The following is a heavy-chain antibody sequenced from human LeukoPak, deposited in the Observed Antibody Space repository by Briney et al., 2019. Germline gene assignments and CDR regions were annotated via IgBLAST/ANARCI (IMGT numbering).Heavy chain of an antibody. CDR1: GGSISSYY. V-gene: IGHV4-59*01. CDR3: ARGGYYDSSRVDY. Sequence: SETLSLTCTVSGGSISSYYWSWIRQPPGKGLEWIGYIYYSGSTNYNPSLKSRVTISVDTSKNQFSLKLSSVTAADTAVYYCARGGYYDSSRVDYWGQGTLVTVSS. CDR2: IYYSGST. D-gene: IGHD3-22*01. J-gene: IGHJ4*02.